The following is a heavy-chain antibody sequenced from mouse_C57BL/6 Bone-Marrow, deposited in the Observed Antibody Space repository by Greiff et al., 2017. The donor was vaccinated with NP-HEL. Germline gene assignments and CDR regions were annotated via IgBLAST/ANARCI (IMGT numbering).Heavy chain of an antibody. CDR2: IDPSDSYT. J-gene: IGHJ4*01. CDR3: ARDGYDDPFYAMDY. CDR1: GYTFTSYW. Sequence: QVQLQQPGAELVMPGASVKLSCKASGYTFTSYWMHWVKQRPGQGLEWIGEIDPSDSYTNYNQKFKGKSTLTVDKCSSTAYMQLSSLTSEDSAVYYCARDGYDDPFYAMDYWGQGTSVTVSS. D-gene: IGHD2-2*01. V-gene: IGHV1-69*01.